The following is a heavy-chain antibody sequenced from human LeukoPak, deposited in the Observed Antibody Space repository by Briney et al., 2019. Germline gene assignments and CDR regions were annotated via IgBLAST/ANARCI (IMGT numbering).Heavy chain of an antibody. Sequence: SETLSLTCALYGGSFSGYYRSWVRHPPGKGLGWIGEINHSVSTNYNPSPKSRVTISVDTSKNQVSLKLSSVTAADTAVYYCARGRGVVVTGRAITMVRGVSLRFDYWGQGTLVTVSS. CDR3: ARGRGVVVTGRAITMVRGVSLRFDY. D-gene: IGHD3-10*01. CDR2: INHSVST. CDR1: GGSFSGYY. J-gene: IGHJ4*02. V-gene: IGHV4-34*01.